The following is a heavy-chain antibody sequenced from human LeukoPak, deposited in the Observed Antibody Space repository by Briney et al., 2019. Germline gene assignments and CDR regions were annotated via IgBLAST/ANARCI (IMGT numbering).Heavy chain of an antibody. CDR2: IWYDGSNK. CDR3: ARDRRGFDY. J-gene: IGHJ4*02. Sequence: PGGSLRLSCAASGFTFSSYGMHWVRQAPGKGLGWVAVIWYDGSNKYYADSVKGRFTISRDNSKNTLYLQMNSLRAEDTAVYYCARDRRGFDYWGQGTLVTVSS. V-gene: IGHV3-30*19. CDR1: GFTFSSYG.